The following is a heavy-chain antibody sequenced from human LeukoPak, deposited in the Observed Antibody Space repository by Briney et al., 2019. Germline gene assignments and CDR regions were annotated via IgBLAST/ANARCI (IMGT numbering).Heavy chain of an antibody. CDR2: IIPILGIA. D-gene: IGHD2-21*01. V-gene: IGHV1-69*04. J-gene: IGHJ4*02. CDR1: GGTFSSYA. CDR3: ARDRSYCGGDCYWPPPDY. Sequence: SVKVSCKASGGTFSSYAISWVRQAPGQGLEWMGRIIPILGIANYAQKFQGRVTITADKSTSTAYMELSSLRSEDTAVYYCARDRSYCGGDCYWPPPDYWGQGTLVTVSP.